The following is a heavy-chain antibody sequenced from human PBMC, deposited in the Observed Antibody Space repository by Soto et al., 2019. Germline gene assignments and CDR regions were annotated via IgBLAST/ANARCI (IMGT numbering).Heavy chain of an antibody. CDR2: ISGSGGST. D-gene: IGHD4-17*01. J-gene: IGHJ4*02. CDR3: AKDSASNYGDYGLNYFDY. Sequence: GGSLRLSCAASGFTFSSYAMSWVRQAPGKGLEWVSAISGSGGSTYYADSVKGRFTISRDNSKNTLYLQMNSLRAEDTAVYYCAKDSASNYGDYGLNYFDYWGQGTLVTVSS. V-gene: IGHV3-23*01. CDR1: GFTFSSYA.